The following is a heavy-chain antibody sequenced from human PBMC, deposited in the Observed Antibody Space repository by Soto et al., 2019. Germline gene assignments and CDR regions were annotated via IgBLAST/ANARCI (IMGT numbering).Heavy chain of an antibody. CDR3: ARVSFGKRYDRSGPQIYVGS. V-gene: IGHV3-30-3*01. CDR1: GFSFSTYA. Sequence: PGGSLRLSCAASAASGFSFSTYAIHWVRQAPGKGLEWLAVISYDGGNQYYADSVKGRFTISRDNSKNTLYLQMNSLREEDTPMYYCARVSFGKRYDRSGPQIYVGSWGQGTPVSVSS. D-gene: IGHD3-16*01. J-gene: IGHJ5*02. CDR2: ISYDGGNQ.